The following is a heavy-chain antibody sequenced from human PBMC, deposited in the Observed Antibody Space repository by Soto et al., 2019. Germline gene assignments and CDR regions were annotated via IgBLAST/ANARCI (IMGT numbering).Heavy chain of an antibody. CDR3: AKDIKPPGLCFYY. D-gene: IGHD3-9*01. CDR2: ISPGDTSI. V-gene: IGHV3-11*01. J-gene: IGHJ4*02. Sequence: GGSLRLSCVASGFSFSDYYMSWIRQAPGKGLEWVSYISPGDTSIYYADSVKGRFTISRVNAKSSLYLQMNSLRAEDTAVYYCAKDIKPPGLCFYYWGQGTLVTVSS. CDR1: GFSFSDYY.